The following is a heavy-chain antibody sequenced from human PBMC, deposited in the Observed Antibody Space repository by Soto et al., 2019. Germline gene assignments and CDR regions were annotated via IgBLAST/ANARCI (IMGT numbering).Heavy chain of an antibody. V-gene: IGHV4-31*03. D-gene: IGHD3-10*01. Sequence: PSETLSLTCNVSGAPIGSGGFYWSWIRQHPGKGPEWIGYIYNSGTTFYNPSLGSRVTMSLDAAKNHFSLELRSVTVADTAVYYCAREPISTPRGVTQVDPWGQGTQVTVSS. CDR3: AREPISTPRGVTQVDP. CDR2: IYNSGTT. J-gene: IGHJ5*02. CDR1: GAPIGSGGFY.